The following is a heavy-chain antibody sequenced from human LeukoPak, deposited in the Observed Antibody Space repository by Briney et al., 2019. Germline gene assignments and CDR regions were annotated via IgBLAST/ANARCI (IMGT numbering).Heavy chain of an antibody. CDR2: IGGSGGTT. CDR3: AKDRSDWNNAFDY. D-gene: IGHD1/OR15-1a*01. V-gene: IGHV3-23*01. CDR1: GFTFSTRA. Sequence: PGGSLRLSCAASGFTFSTRAMSWVRQSPGKGLEWVSAIGGSGGTTYYADSVKGRFTISRDNSKNTLYLQINSLRAEDTDVYYCAKDRSDWNNAFDYWGQGTLVTVSS. J-gene: IGHJ4*02.